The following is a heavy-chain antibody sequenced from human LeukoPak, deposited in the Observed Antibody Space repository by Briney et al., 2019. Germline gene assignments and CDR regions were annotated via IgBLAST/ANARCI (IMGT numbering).Heavy chain of an antibody. V-gene: IGHV5-51*01. CDR2: IYPGDSDT. CDR1: GYSFTSYW. CDR3: ASSLVVPAASFDY. Sequence: GESLKISCXGSGYSFTSYWIGWVRQMPGKGLEWMGIIYPGDSDTRYSPSFQGQVTISADKSISTAYLQWSSLKASDTAMYYCASSLVVPAASFDYWGQGTLVTVSS. D-gene: IGHD2-2*01. J-gene: IGHJ4*02.